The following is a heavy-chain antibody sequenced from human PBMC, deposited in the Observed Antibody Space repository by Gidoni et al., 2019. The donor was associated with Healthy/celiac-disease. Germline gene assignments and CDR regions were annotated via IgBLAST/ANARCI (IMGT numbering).Heavy chain of an antibody. J-gene: IGHJ4*02. V-gene: IGHV5-51*01. CDR2: IYPGDSDT. D-gene: IGHD6-19*01. CDR3: ARRGVAGTEW. CDR1: GYSFTSYW. Sequence: EVQLVHSGGEVKKPGESLKIAWKGSGYSFTSYWVGRVRPMPGQGLEWIGVIYPGDSDTRYSPSFQGEVTISADKSISTAYLQWSSLKASDTAMYYCARRGVAGTEWWGQGTLVTVSS.